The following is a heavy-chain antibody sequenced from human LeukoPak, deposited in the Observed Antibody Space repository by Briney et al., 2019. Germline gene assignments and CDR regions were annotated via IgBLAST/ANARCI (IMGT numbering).Heavy chain of an antibody. D-gene: IGHD6-19*01. V-gene: IGHV1-2*02. J-gene: IGHJ5*02. CDR3: ARDATYSSGWYIDP. CDR2: INPNSGGT. Sequence: ASVKVSCKASGYTFTGYYMHSVRQAPGQGLEWMGWINPNSGGTNYAQKFQGRVTMTRDTSISTAYMELSRLRSDDTAVYYCARDATYSSGWYIDPWGQGTLVTVSS. CDR1: GYTFTGYY.